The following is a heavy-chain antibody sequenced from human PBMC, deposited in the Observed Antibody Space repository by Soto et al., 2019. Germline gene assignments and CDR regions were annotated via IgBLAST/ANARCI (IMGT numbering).Heavy chain of an antibody. Sequence: GGSLRLSCTASGFTFGYYAMSWVRQSPGKGLEWVGFIRSKAYGGTTEYAASVKGRFTISRDDSKSIAYLQMNSLKTEDTAVYYCTRVYGGNHYYYYYGMDVWGQGTTVTVSS. V-gene: IGHV3-49*04. CDR2: IRSKAYGGTT. CDR1: GFTFGYYA. D-gene: IGHD4-17*01. J-gene: IGHJ6*02. CDR3: TRVYGGNHYYYYYGMDV.